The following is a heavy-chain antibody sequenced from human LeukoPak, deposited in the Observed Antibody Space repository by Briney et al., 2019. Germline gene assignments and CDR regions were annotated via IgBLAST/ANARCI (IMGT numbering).Heavy chain of an antibody. CDR3: ARLGGVSGWAVEDAFDI. V-gene: IGHV5-51*01. D-gene: IGHD6-19*01. CDR2: IYPGDSDT. CDR1: GYSFTSYW. Sequence: GESLKISCKGSGYSFTSYWIGWVRQMPGKGLEWMGIIYPGDSDTRYSPSFQGQVTISADKSISTAYLQWSSLKASDTAMYYCARLGGVSGWAVEDAFDIWGQGTMVTVSS. J-gene: IGHJ3*02.